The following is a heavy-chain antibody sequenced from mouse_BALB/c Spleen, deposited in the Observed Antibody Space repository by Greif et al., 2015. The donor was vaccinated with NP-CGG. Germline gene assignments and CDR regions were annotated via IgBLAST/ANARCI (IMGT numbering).Heavy chain of an antibody. CDR2: INPGSGGT. CDR3: ARGLYYDYDVGAMDY. CDR1: GYAFTNYL. D-gene: IGHD2-4*01. V-gene: IGHV1-54*01. Sequence: QVQLQQSGAELVRPGTSVKVSCKASGYAFTNYLIEWVKQRPGQGLEWIGVINPGSGGTNYNEKFKGKAILTADKSSSTAYMQLSSLTSDDSAVYFCARGLYYDYDVGAMDYWGQGTSVTVSS. J-gene: IGHJ4*01.